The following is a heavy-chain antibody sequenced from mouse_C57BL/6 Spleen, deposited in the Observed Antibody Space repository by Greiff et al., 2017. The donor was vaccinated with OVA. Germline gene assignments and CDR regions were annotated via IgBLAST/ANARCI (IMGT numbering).Heavy chain of an antibody. D-gene: IGHD2-4*01. V-gene: IGHV2-6-1*01. CDR1: GFSLTSSG. CDR3: ARHGDYDDYYAMDY. Sequence: VQRVESGPGLVAPSQSLSITCTVSGFSLTSSGVHWVRQPPGKGLEWLVVIWSDGSTTYNSALKSRLSISKDNSKSQVFLKMNSLQTDDTAMYYCARHGDYDDYYAMDYWGQGTSVTVSS. J-gene: IGHJ4*01. CDR2: IWSDGST.